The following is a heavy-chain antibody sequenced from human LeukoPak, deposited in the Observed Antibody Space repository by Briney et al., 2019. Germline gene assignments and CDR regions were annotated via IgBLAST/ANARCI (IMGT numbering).Heavy chain of an antibody. CDR1: GVSISSYY. CDR3: ARGTDDSSGYNFDY. V-gene: IGHV4-59*08. Sequence: SETLSLTCSVSGVSISSYYWTWIRQPPGKGLEWVGYIYYSGGTNYNPSLKSRVTISVAPYKNQFSLKLSSVTAADTAVYYCARGTDDSSGYNFDYWGEGTLVTVSS. J-gene: IGHJ4*02. CDR2: IYYSGGT. D-gene: IGHD3-22*01.